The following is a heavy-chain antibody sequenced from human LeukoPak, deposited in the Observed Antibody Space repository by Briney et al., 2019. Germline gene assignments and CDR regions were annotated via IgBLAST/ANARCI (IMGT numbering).Heavy chain of an antibody. Sequence: PGRSLRLSCAASGFTFSSYAIHWVRQAPGKGLEWVAVISYDGSNKNYAHSVKGRFTISRDNSESTLNLQMNSLRVEDTAVYYCARDRAGPSSTRYEVQGPNNWFDPWGQGTLVTVSS. J-gene: IGHJ5*02. CDR1: GFTFSSYA. V-gene: IGHV3-30*01. CDR3: ARDRAGPSSTRYEVQGPNNWFDP. CDR2: ISYDGSNK. D-gene: IGHD6-13*01.